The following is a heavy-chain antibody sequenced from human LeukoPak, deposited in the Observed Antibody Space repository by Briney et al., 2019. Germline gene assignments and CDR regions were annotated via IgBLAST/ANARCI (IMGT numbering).Heavy chain of an antibody. J-gene: IGHJ5*02. CDR1: GFAFSSYA. Sequence: GGSLRLSCAASGFAFSSYAMTWVRQAPGKGLEWVSSITGSGTTTDYADSVKGRFTISRDNSKNTLYLQMNSLAAEDTAVYFCARGQSSGWLANWFDPWGEGTLVTVSS. CDR2: ITGSGTTT. D-gene: IGHD6-19*01. V-gene: IGHV3-23*01. CDR3: ARGQSSGWLANWFDP.